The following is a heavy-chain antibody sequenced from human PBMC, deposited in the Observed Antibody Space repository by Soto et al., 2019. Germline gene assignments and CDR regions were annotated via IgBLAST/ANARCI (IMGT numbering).Heavy chain of an antibody. J-gene: IGHJ4*02. V-gene: IGHV3-21*06. CDR1: GFTFTRYS. Sequence: VGSLRLSCAASGFTFTRYSMNWVRQAPGKGLEWVSSISSTTNYIYYGDSMKGRFTISRDNAKNSLYLEMNSLRAEDTAVYYCARESEDLTSNFDYWGQGTMVTVSS. CDR3: ARESEDLTSNFDY. CDR2: ISSTTNYI.